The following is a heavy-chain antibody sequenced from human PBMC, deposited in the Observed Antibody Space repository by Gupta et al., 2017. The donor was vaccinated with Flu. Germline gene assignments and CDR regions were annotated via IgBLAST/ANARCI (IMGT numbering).Heavy chain of an antibody. D-gene: IGHD6-19*01. J-gene: IGHJ3*02. Sequence: QVRLQESGPRLVKPSETLSLTCIVSGGSIGSEYWSWIRQPPGEGLEWIGYTYKSGTTEYNPSLKSRVAISVDSFKNQFSMRVSFVTAADTAVYYCARDGSGRSFQIWGQGKMVTVSS. CDR2: TYKSGTT. V-gene: IGHV4-4*08. CDR3: ARDGSGRSFQI. CDR1: GGSIGSEY.